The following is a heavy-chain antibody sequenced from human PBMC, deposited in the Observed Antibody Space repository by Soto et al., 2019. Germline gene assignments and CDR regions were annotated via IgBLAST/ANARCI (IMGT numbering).Heavy chain of an antibody. D-gene: IGHD3-10*01. Sequence: GASVKVSCKASGGTFSSYAISWVRQAPGQGLEWMGGIIPIFGTANYAQKFQGRVTITADESTSTAYMELRSLRSDDTAVYYCARLITSRHADYWGQGTLVTVSS. CDR2: IIPIFGTA. J-gene: IGHJ4*02. CDR1: GGTFSSYA. V-gene: IGHV1-69*13. CDR3: ARLITSRHADY.